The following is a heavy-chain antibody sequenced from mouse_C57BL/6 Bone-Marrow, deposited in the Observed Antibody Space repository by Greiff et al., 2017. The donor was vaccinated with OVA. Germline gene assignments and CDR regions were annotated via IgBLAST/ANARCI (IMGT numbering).Heavy chain of an antibody. J-gene: IGHJ1*03. D-gene: IGHD2-4*01. CDR1: GFSLTSYG. V-gene: IGHV2-2*01. CDR3: ARKYYDYDWGYFDV. Sequence: QVQLQQSGPGLVQPSQSLSITCTVSGFSLTSYGVHWVRQSPGKGLEWLGVIWSGGSTDYNAAFISRLSISKDNSKSQVFFKMNSLQADDTAIYYCARKYYDYDWGYFDVWGTGTTVTVSS. CDR2: IWSGGST.